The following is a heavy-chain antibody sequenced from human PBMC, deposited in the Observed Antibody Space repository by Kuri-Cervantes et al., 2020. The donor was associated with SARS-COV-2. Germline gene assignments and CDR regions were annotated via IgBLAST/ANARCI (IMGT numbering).Heavy chain of an antibody. V-gene: IGHV3-21*01. Sequence: GESLKISCAASGFTFSSYSMNWVRQAPGKGLEWVSSISSSSSYIYYADSVKSRFTISRDNAKNSLYLQMNSLRAEDTAVYYCARNSGYDFWFDPWGQGTLVTVSS. CDR3: ARNSGYDFWFDP. CDR2: ISSSSSYI. CDR1: GFTFSSYS. D-gene: IGHD5-12*01. J-gene: IGHJ5*02.